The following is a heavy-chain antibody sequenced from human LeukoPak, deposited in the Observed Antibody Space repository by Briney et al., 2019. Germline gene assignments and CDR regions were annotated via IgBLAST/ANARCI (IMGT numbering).Heavy chain of an antibody. J-gene: IGHJ4*02. CDR1: GFTVSSNY. CDR2: IYTGGST. CDR3: ARNLYYYDSSGYYYY. D-gene: IGHD3-22*01. V-gene: IGHV3-66*01. Sequence: GGSLRLSCAASGFTVSSNYMSWVRQAPGKGLEWVSAIYTGGSTYYAGSVKGRFTISRDNSKNTLYLQMNSLGAEDTAVYYCARNLYYYDSSGYYYYWGQGTLVTVSS.